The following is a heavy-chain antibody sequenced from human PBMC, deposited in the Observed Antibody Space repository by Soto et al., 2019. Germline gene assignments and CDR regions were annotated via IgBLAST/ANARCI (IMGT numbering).Heavy chain of an antibody. CDR3: AKEPSSLYGDYDFYFDY. CDR1: GFTFSSYG. D-gene: IGHD4-17*01. CDR2: ISYDGSNK. V-gene: IGHV3-30*18. Sequence: PGGSLRLSCAASGFTFSSYGMHWVRQAPGKGLEWVAVISYDGSNKYYADSVKGRFTISRDNSKNTLYLQMNSLRAEDTAVYYCAKEPSSLYGDYDFYFDYWGQGTLVTVSS. J-gene: IGHJ4*02.